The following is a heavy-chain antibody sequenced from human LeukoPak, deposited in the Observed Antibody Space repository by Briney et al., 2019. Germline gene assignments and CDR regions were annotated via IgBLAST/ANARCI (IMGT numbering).Heavy chain of an antibody. Sequence: SETLSLTCAVYGGSFSGYYWSWIRQPPGKGLEWIGEINHSGSTNYNPSLKSRVTMSVDTSKNQFSLKLSSVTAADTAVYYCARVYSGYALYWGQGTLVTVSS. V-gene: IGHV4-34*01. CDR3: ARVYSGYALY. D-gene: IGHD5-12*01. CDR1: GGSFSGYY. CDR2: INHSGST. J-gene: IGHJ4*02.